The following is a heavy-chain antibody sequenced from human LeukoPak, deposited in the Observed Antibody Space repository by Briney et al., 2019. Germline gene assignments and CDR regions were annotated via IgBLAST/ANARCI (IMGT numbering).Heavy chain of an antibody. CDR3: ARAPPGYSSSWYFHSGRMGEVWGDYYYYYMDV. CDR2: IYYSGST. Sequence: SETLSLTCTVSGGSISSSSYYWGWIRQPPGKGLEWIGSIYYSGSTYYNPSLKSRVTISVDTSKNQFSLKLSSVTAADTAVYYCARAPPGYSSSWYFHSGRMGEVWGDYYYYYMDVWGKGTTVTVSS. D-gene: IGHD6-13*01. V-gene: IGHV4-39*01. J-gene: IGHJ6*03. CDR1: GGSISSSSYY.